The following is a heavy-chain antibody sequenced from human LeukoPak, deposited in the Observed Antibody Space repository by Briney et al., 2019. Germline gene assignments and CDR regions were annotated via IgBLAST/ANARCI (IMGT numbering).Heavy chain of an antibody. D-gene: IGHD1-26*01. Sequence: GGSLRLSCAASGFVFSSYGMHWGGQAPGKGLEWGAFIRHDGSNKYYADSVKGRFPISRDNSKNTLYLQMNSLRAEDTAVYYCAKDRSGSYSQGLDYWGQGTLVTVSS. CDR3: AKDRSGSYSQGLDY. CDR1: GFVFSSYG. CDR2: IRHDGSNK. J-gene: IGHJ4*02. V-gene: IGHV3-30*02.